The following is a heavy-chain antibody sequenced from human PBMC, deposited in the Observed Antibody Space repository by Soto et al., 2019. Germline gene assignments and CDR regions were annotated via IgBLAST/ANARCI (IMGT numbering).Heavy chain of an antibody. D-gene: IGHD1-7*01. V-gene: IGHV3-74*01. Sequence: GGSLRLSCAASGFDFSTHWMHWVRQAPGKGLEWVARIDDDGGSTRYADSVKGRFTISRDNAKKIVYLEMTSLRTEDTAVYFCARRLELPLGASLCYYGMDVWGQGTTVTVSS. J-gene: IGHJ6*02. CDR1: GFDFSTHW. CDR3: ARRLELPLGASLCYYGMDV. CDR2: IDDDGGST.